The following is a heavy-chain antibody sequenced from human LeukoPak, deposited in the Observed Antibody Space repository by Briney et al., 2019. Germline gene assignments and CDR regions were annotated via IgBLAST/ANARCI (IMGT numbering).Heavy chain of an antibody. J-gene: IGHJ6*04. CDR1: GYTFTSYA. V-gene: IGHV1-3*01. D-gene: IGHD2-15*01. CDR2: INAGNGNT. CDR3: ARMVVAATEPYYYYYGMDV. Sequence: ASVKVSRKASGYTFTSYAMHWVRQAPGQRLEWMGWINAGNGNTKYSQKFQGRVTITRDTSASTAYMELSSLRSEDTAVYYCARMVVAATEPYYYYYGMDVWGKGTTVTVSS.